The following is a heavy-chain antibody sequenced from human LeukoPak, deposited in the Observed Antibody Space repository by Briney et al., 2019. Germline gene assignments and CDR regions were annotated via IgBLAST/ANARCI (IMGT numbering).Heavy chain of an antibody. J-gene: IGHJ6*02. V-gene: IGHV1-2*06. CDR1: GYTFTGYY. CDR2: INPNSGGT. Sequence: ASVKVSCKASGYTFTGYYMHWVRQAPGQGLEWMGRINPNSGGTSYAQKFQGRVTMTRDTSISTAYMELSRLRSDDTAVYYCARVDPHYYYYGMDVWGQGTMVTVSS. CDR3: ARVDPHYYYYGMDV.